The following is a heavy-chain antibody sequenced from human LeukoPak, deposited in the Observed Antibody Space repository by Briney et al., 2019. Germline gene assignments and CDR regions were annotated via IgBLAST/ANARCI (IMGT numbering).Heavy chain of an antibody. Sequence: SETLSLTCAVYGGSFSGYYWSWIRQPPGKGLEWIGEINHSGSTNYNPSLKSRVTISVDTSKNQFSLKLSSMTAADTAVYYCARQVEMATIIYYYYGMDVWGQGTTVTVSS. CDR2: INHSGST. J-gene: IGHJ6*02. CDR1: GGSFSGYY. V-gene: IGHV4-34*01. D-gene: IGHD5-24*01. CDR3: ARQVEMATIIYYYYGMDV.